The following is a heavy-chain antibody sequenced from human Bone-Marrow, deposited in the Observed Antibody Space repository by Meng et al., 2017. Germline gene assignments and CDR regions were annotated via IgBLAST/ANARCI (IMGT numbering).Heavy chain of an antibody. CDR2: ISGSGSGT. J-gene: IGHJ4*02. V-gene: IGHV3-11*01. CDR3: ARVIAAAGTRFIDY. Sequence: GEGPVTRVWTLKTSCAASGFRSRDSHMSWLRQATRRRLQWTSYISGSGSGTYYADFMKGRFTISRDNSKNTLYLQMNSLRAEDTAVYYCARVIAAAGTRFIDYWGQGTLVTVSS. CDR1: GFRSRDSH. D-gene: IGHD6-13*01.